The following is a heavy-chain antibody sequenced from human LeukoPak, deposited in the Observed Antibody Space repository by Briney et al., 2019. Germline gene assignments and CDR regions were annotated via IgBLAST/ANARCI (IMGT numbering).Heavy chain of an antibody. CDR1: GYTFTSYG. D-gene: IGHD6-19*01. CDR3: ARDSSGWETFDY. V-gene: IGHV1-18*01. CDR2: ISAYNGNT. J-gene: IGHJ4*02. Sequence: ASVKVSCKASGYTFTSYGISWVRQAPGQGLEWMGWISAYNGNTNYAQKLQGRVTMTTDTSTSTAYMELRRLRSDDTAVYYCARDSSGWETFDYWGQGTLVTVSS.